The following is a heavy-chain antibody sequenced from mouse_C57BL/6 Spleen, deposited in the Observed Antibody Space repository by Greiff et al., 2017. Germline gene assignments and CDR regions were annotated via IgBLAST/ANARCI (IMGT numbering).Heavy chain of an antibody. CDR1: GYTFTDYY. CDR3: DDVHCGGGFAY. V-gene: IGHV1-26*01. J-gene: IGHJ3*01. CDR2: INPNNGGT. Sequence: EVQLQQSGPELVKPGASVKLSCKASGYTFTDYYMNWVKQSPGKSLEWIGDINPNNGGTSYNQKFKGKATLTVDKSTSTAYMELRTLTSEDSAVYDSDDVHCGGGFAYWGQGTLVTVSA. D-gene: IGHD2-3*01.